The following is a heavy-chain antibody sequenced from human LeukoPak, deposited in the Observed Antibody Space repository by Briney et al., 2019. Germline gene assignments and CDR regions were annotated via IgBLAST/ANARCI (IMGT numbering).Heavy chain of an antibody. CDR3: AKGSSSWYVEYFQH. CDR2: ISGGGATT. Sequence: HAGGSLRLSCVVSEFTFSSYAMSWVRQAPGKGLEWVAGISGGGATTDYADSVKGRFTISRDNSKNTLYLQMNSLRAEDTAVYYCAKGSSSWYVEYFQHWGQGTLVTVSS. J-gene: IGHJ1*01. D-gene: IGHD6-13*01. CDR1: EFTFSSYA. V-gene: IGHV3-23*01.